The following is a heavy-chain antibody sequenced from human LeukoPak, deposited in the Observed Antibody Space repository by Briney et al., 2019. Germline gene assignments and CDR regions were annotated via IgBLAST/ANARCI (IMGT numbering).Heavy chain of an antibody. Sequence: QAGGSLRLSCAASGFTFSSYWMSWVRQAPGKGLGWVANIKQDGSEKYYVDPVKGRFPISRDNAKNSLYLQMNSLRAEDTAIYYCATYRQVLLPFESWGQGTLVTVSS. J-gene: IGHJ4*02. CDR3: ATYRQVLLPFES. D-gene: IGHD2-8*02. CDR2: IKQDGSEK. CDR1: GFTFSSYW. V-gene: IGHV3-7*03.